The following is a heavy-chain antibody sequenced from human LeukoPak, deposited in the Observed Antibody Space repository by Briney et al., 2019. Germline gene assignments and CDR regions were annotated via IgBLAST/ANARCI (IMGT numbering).Heavy chain of an antibody. V-gene: IGHV4-30-4*08. Sequence: SQTLSLTCTVSGGSISSGDYYWSWIRQPPGEGLEWIGYIYYSGSTYYNPSLKSRVTISVDTSKNQFSLKLSSVTAADTAVYYCARAGRITMVRGVTRVYNWFDPWGQGTLVTVSS. CDR1: GGSISSGDYY. D-gene: IGHD3-10*01. CDR3: ARAGRITMVRGVTRVYNWFDP. J-gene: IGHJ5*02. CDR2: IYYSGST.